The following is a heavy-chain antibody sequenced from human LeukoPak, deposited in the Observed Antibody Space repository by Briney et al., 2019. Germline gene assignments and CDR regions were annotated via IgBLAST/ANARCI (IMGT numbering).Heavy chain of an antibody. CDR3: ARGHYGDYPEPYNWFDP. Sequence: ASVKVSCNASGYTFTSYGISWVRQAPGQGLEWMGWISAYNGNTNYAQKLQGRVTMTTDTSTSTAYMELRSLRSDDTAVYYCARGHYGDYPEPYNWFDPWGQGTLVTVSS. D-gene: IGHD4-17*01. CDR2: ISAYNGNT. V-gene: IGHV1-18*01. J-gene: IGHJ5*02. CDR1: GYTFTSYG.